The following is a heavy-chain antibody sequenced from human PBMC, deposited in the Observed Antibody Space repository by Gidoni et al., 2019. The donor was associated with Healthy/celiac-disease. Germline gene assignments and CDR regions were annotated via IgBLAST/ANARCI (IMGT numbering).Heavy chain of an antibody. CDR1: GFTFSSYA. Sequence: EVQLLESGGGLVQPWGSLRLSCAASGFTFSSYAMGWVRRAPGKGLGWVSAISGSGGSTYYADSVEGRFTISRDNSKNTLYLQMNSLRAEDTAVYYCAKLCGGDCYSWFDYWGQGTLVTVSS. CDR2: ISGSGGST. CDR3: AKLCGGDCYSWFDY. V-gene: IGHV3-23*01. J-gene: IGHJ4*02. D-gene: IGHD2-21*02.